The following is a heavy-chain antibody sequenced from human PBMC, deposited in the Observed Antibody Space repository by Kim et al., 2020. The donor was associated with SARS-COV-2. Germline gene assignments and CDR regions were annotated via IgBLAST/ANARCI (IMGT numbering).Heavy chain of an antibody. CDR2: IKSNTVDGTT. Sequence: GGSLRLSCVASGFTNAWMSWVCQAPGKGLELNGRIKSNTVDGTTDYAAPVKGRFTISRDDSKNTLYLQMNSLRIEDTGVYYCTRDSFDIEIMGYYHGMDVGGQGTTVTVSS. V-gene: IGHV3-15*01. D-gene: IGHD2-15*01. CDR1: GFTNAW. CDR3: TRDSFDIEIMGYYHGMDV. J-gene: IGHJ6*02.